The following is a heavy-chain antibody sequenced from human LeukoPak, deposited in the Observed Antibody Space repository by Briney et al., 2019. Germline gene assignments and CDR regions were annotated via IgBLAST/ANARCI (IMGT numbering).Heavy chain of an antibody. Sequence: SETLSLTCTVSGGSISSYYWSWIRQPPGKGLEWIGYIYYSGSTNYNPSLKSRATISVDTSKNQFSLKLSSVTAADTAVYYCASRPRQDSSGYYYRDAFDIWGQGTMVTVSS. CDR2: IYYSGST. V-gene: IGHV4-59*08. D-gene: IGHD3-22*01. J-gene: IGHJ3*02. CDR1: GGSISSYY. CDR3: ASRPRQDSSGYYYRDAFDI.